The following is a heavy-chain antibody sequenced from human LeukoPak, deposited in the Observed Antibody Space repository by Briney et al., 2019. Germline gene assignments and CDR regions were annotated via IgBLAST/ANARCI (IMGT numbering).Heavy chain of an antibody. Sequence: GGSLRLSCAVSGFSFDDYAMNWVRQAPGKGLEWVSGISWNSGSIGYADSVKGRFTISRDNAKNTLYLQMDSLRAEDTAIYYCARAVTYFYGSVTYDWFDPWGQGTLVTVSS. J-gene: IGHJ5*02. V-gene: IGHV3-9*01. CDR3: ARAVTYFYGSVTYDWFDP. CDR2: ISWNSGSI. D-gene: IGHD3-10*01. CDR1: GFSFDDYA.